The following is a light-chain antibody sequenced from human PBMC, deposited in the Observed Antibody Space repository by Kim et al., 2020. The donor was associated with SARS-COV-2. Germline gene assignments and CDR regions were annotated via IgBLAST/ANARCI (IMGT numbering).Light chain of an antibody. CDR3: QQRSNRPPT. Sequence: LYPGERANLSFRASQSVSSNLAWYQQQPGQAPRLLIYDASNRATGIPARFSGSGSGTDFTLTISSLEPEDFAVYYCQQRSNRPPTYGQGTKVDIK. V-gene: IGKV3-11*01. CDR1: QSVSSN. CDR2: DAS. J-gene: IGKJ1*01.